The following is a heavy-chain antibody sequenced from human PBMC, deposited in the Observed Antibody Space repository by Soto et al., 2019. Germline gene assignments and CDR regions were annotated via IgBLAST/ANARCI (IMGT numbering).Heavy chain of an antibody. CDR2: IYTSAST. D-gene: IGHD3-10*01. Sequence: PPPNGKEHEWIVHIYTSASTNYTPSLKSRVTMAVDTSKNQFSLKLSSVTAADTAVYYCARDLKFGQADYWGQGSQVTVSS. V-gene: IGHV4-4*07. J-gene: IGHJ4*02. CDR3: ARDLKFGQADY.